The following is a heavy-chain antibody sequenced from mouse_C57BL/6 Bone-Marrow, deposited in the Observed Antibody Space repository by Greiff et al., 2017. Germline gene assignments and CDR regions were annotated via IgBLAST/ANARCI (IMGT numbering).Heavy chain of an antibody. J-gene: IGHJ2*01. CDR3: ARSAIEGY. CDR1: GYAFTNYL. V-gene: IGHV1-54*01. CDR2: INPGSGGT. Sequence: VQLQQSGAELVRPGTSVKVSCKASGYAFTNYLIEWVKQRPGQGLEWIGVINPGSGGTNYNEKFKGKATLTADKSSSTAYMQLSSLTSEDSAVYFCARSAIEGYWGQGTTLTVSS.